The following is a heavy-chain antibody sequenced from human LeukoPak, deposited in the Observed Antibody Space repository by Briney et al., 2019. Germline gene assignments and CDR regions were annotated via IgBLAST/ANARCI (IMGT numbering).Heavy chain of an antibody. V-gene: IGHV4-39*07. J-gene: IGHJ4*02. D-gene: IGHD3-22*01. Sequence: SETLSLTCSVSGGSISSSNYYWGWIRQPPGKGLEWIGSFFYSVSTYYNPSLKSRVTISVDTSKNQFSLKLSSVTAADTAVYYCARVIRDSSGYRDYWGQGTLVTVSS. CDR1: GGSISSSNYY. CDR2: FFYSVST. CDR3: ARVIRDSSGYRDY.